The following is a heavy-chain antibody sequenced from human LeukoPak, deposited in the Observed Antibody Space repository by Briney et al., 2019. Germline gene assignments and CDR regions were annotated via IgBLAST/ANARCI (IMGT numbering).Heavy chain of an antibody. D-gene: IGHD2-15*01. CDR2: INPNSGDT. V-gene: IGHV1-2*02. J-gene: IGHJ6*04. Sequence: GASVKVSCKASGYTFTGYYMHWVRQASGQGLEWMGWINPNSGDTNYAQKFQGRVTITRDTSISKAYMELSRLRSDDTAVDYCARECSGGSCHYYYGMDVWGEDTTVSVSS. CDR1: GYTFTGYY. CDR3: ARECSGGSCHYYYGMDV.